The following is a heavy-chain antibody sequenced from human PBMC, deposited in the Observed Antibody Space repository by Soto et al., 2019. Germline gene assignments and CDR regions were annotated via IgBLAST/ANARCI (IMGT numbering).Heavy chain of an antibody. CDR1: GGSISSGDYY. V-gene: IGHV4-30-4*01. Sequence: QVQLQESGPGLVKPSQTLSLTCTVSGGSISSGDYYWSWIRQPPGKGLEWIGYIYYSGSTYYNPYLTSRVTISVDTSKTQFSRKRCSVTAADTAVHYCATEVVVITNWYFDLWGRGTLVTVSS. CDR3: ATEVVVITNWYFDL. J-gene: IGHJ2*01. CDR2: IYYSGST. D-gene: IGHD3-22*01.